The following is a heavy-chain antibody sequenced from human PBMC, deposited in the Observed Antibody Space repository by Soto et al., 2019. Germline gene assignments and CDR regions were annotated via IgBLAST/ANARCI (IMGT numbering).Heavy chain of an antibody. V-gene: IGHV3-21*01. CDR2: ISSSRSFI. CDR3: ASLLDGGYDCGDFDY. J-gene: IGHJ4*02. D-gene: IGHD5-12*01. CDR1: GFTFSSYT. Sequence: GGSLRLSCAASGFTFSSYTMNWVRQAPGKGLEWVSSISSSRSFIYYADSVKGRFTISRDNAKNSLYLQMNSLRAEDTAVYYCASLLDGGYDCGDFDYWGQGTMVTVSS.